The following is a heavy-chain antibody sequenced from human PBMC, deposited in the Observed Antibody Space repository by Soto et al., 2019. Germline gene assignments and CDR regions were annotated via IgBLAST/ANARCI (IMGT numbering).Heavy chain of an antibody. Sequence: QVQLVESGGGVVQPGRSLRLSCAASGFTFSSYGMHWFRQAPGKGLEWVAVISYDGSNKYYADSVKGRFTISRDNSKNTLYLQMNSLRAEDTAVYYCAKDVVVGATTGLGDYYYYYGMDVWGQGTTVTFSS. CDR2: ISYDGSNK. V-gene: IGHV3-30*18. D-gene: IGHD1-26*01. CDR3: AKDVVVGATTGLGDYYYYYGMDV. J-gene: IGHJ6*02. CDR1: GFTFSSYG.